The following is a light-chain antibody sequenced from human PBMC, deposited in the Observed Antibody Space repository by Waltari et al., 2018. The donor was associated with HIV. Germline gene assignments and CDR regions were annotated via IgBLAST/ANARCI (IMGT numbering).Light chain of an antibody. V-gene: IGLV3-19*01. CDR3: NSRDSSGVV. J-gene: IGLJ2*01. Sequence: SSELTQDPAVSVALGQTVRITCHGDSLRIFFASWYQHKPGQAPVLVIYGQNNRPSGIPDRFSVSNSGNTTSLTITGAQAEDEADYYCNSRDSSGVVVGGGTKLTVL. CDR1: SLRIFF. CDR2: GQN.